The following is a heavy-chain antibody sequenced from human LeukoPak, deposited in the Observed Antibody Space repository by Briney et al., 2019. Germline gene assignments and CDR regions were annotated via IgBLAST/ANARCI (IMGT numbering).Heavy chain of an antibody. V-gene: IGHV4-38-2*02. D-gene: IGHD4-23*01. CDR1: GYSVSGGYY. J-gene: IGHJ5*02. CDR3: ARIDYGGNGFDP. CDR2: MFHSGSS. Sequence: SETLSLTCSVSGYSVSGGYYWGWIRQPPGKGLEWIGNMFHSGSSFYNPSLKSRVTISVDTSKNQFSLMLNSVTAADTAVYYCARIDYGGNGFDPWGQGTLVTVSS.